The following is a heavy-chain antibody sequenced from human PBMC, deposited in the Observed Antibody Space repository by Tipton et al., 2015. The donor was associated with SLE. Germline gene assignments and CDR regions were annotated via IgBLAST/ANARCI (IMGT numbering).Heavy chain of an antibody. CDR2: VFYSGTT. CDR1: GGSISSYY. CDR3: SRRSDAGYQKYFYDRSSPYVD. V-gene: IGHV4-59*12. Sequence: TLSLTCTVSGGSISSYYWSWIRQPPGKGLEWVGSVFYSGTTYYNPSLESRVTISVDTSKNQFSLKLRSVTAADTAVYFCSRRSDAGYQKYFYDRSSPYVDWGQGVLVTVS. D-gene: IGHD3-22*01. J-gene: IGHJ4*02.